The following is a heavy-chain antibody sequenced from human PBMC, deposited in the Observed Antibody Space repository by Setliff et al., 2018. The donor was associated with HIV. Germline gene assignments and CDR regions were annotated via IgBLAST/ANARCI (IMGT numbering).Heavy chain of an antibody. J-gene: IGHJ6*03. V-gene: IGHV4-59*12. CDR2: IDDTGTT. CDR1: GGPISSYY. CDR3: AKRGGGGSLFYYYYSYIDV. Sequence: SETLSLTCTVSGGPISSYYWSWIRQSPGKGLEWIGYIDDTGTTKYNPSLKSRLTMSLDTSKNHLSLNLTSVPAADTAIYFCAKRGGGGSLFYYYYSYIDVWGKGTTVTVSS. D-gene: IGHD1-26*01.